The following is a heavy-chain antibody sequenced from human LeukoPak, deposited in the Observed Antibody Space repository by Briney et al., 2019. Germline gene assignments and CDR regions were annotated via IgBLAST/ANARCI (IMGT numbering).Heavy chain of an antibody. J-gene: IGHJ5*02. Sequence: PSETLSLTCAVYGGSFSGYYWSWIRQPPGKGLEWIGYIYYSGSTNYNPSLKSRVTISVDTSKNQFSLKLSSVTAADTAVYYCARQSDLNWFDPWGQGTLVTVSS. V-gene: IGHV4-59*08. CDR1: GGSFSGYY. CDR2: IYYSGST. CDR3: ARQSDLNWFDP.